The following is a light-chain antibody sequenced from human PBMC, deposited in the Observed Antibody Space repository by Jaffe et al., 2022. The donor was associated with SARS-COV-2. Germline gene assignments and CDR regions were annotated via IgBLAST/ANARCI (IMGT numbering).Light chain of an antibody. V-gene: IGKV3-11*01. J-gene: IGKJ5*01. CDR3: QQLSDWPPIT. CDR1: QSVSIY. Sequence: EIVLTQSPATLSLSPGERATLSCRASQSVSIYLAWYQQKPGQAPRLLIYDASNRATGIPARFSGSGSGTDFTLTISSLEPEDFAVYYCQQLSDWPPITFGQGTRLEI. CDR2: DAS.